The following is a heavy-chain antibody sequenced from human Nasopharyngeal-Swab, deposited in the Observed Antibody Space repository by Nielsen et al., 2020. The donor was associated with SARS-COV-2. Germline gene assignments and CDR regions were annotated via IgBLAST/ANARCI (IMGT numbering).Heavy chain of an antibody. CDR2: IWYDGSNK. D-gene: IGHD2-15*01. J-gene: IGHJ6*02. Sequence: GESLKISCAASGFTFSSHGMHWVRQAPGKGLEWVAVIWYDGSNKYYADSVKGRFTISRDNSKNTLYLQMNSLRAEDTAVYYCASGSAGMDVWGQGTTVTVSS. CDR3: ASGSAGMDV. V-gene: IGHV3-33*01. CDR1: GFTFSSHG.